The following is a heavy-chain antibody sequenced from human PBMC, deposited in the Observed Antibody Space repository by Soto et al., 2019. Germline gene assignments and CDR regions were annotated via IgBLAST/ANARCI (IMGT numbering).Heavy chain of an antibody. CDR3: ARKPNGFDS. Sequence: EVKLLESRGGLVQPGGSLRLSCAASGFTFSRHAMTWVRQAPGKGLEWVSSISENSGGTYYADSVKGRFTISRDNSKNTLYLQMNSLRAEDTALYYCARKPNGFDSWGQGTLVTVSS. CDR2: ISENSGGT. CDR1: GFTFSRHA. V-gene: IGHV3-23*01. J-gene: IGHJ5*01.